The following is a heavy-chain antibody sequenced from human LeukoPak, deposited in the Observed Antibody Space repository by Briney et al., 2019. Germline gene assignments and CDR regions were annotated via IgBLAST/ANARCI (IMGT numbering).Heavy chain of an antibody. CDR1: GGTFSSYA. J-gene: IGHJ5*02. V-gene: IGHV1-69*05. CDR3: ARSFSGYHSNWFDP. Sequence: TSVKVSCKASGGTFSSYAISWVRQAPGQGLEWMGGIIPIFGTANYVQKFQGRVTITTDESTSTAYMELSSLRSEDTAVYYCARSFSGYHSNWFDPWGQGTLVTVSS. D-gene: IGHD6-25*01. CDR2: IIPIFGTA.